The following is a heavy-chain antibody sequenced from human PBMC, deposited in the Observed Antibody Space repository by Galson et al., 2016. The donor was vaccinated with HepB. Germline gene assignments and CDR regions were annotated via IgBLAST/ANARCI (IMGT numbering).Heavy chain of an antibody. V-gene: IGHV3-13*01. CDR2: IDSAGDT. Sequence: SLRLSCAASGFIFSDYDMHWVRQVTGKSLEWVSAIDSAGDTFYPGSVKGRFTISRENAKNSLYLQMNGLRAGDTAGYYCASALLGGGAGGSDTVAVPSAMDHWGQGTLVTVSS. CDR3: ASALLGGGAGGSDTVAVPSAMDH. D-gene: IGHD2-2*01. J-gene: IGHJ4*02. CDR1: GFIFSDYD.